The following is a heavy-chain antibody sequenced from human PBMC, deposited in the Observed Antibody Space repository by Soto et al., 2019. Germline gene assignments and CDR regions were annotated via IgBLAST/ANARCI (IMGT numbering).Heavy chain of an antibody. CDR2: ISAYNGNT. J-gene: IGHJ4*02. CDR3: ARAQPNTWIQRWGAMNYFDY. V-gene: IGHV1-18*01. Sequence: SVKVSCKASGSTFPSYGISWVRQAPGQGLECMGWISAYNGNTNYSQKLQGRVTMTTDTSTSTAYMELRSLISDDTAVYYCARAQPNTWIQRWGAMNYFDYWGQGTLVTVSS. D-gene: IGHD5-18*01. CDR1: GSTFPSYG.